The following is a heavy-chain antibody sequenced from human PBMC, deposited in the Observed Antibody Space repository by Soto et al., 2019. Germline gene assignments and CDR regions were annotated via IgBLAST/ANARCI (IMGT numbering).Heavy chain of an antibody. CDR3: ATQGFYRMGV. CDR1: GGYSVGSDW. Sequence: LETLCLTCAVAGGYSVGSDWWPWVRLPTEKGLEWIGEIYHSGSINYNPSLNSRVAISIDKSKNQFSLKLNSVTAADTAMFYCATQGFYRMGVWGRGTTVTVSS. CDR2: IYHSGSI. V-gene: IGHV4-4*02. J-gene: IGHJ6*02.